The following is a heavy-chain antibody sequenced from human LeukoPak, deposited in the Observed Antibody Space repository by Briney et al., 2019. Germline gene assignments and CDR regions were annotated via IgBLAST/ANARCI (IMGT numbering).Heavy chain of an antibody. Sequence: SETLSLTCAVSGVSISSGGYSWSWIRQPPGKGLEWIGYIYHSGSTYYNPSLKSRVTISVDRSKNQFSLKLSSVTAADTAVYYCARVYCSSTSCLGGFDPWGQGTLVTVSS. V-gene: IGHV4-30-2*01. J-gene: IGHJ5*02. D-gene: IGHD2-2*01. CDR1: GVSISSGGYS. CDR2: IYHSGST. CDR3: ARVYCSSTSCLGGFDP.